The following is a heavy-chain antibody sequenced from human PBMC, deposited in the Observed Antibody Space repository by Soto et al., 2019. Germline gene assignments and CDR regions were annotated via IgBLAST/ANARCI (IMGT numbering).Heavy chain of an antibody. CDR3: ARDKITGLFDY. J-gene: IGHJ4*02. CDR1: GGSTSSGENY. CDR2: INHSGST. D-gene: IGHD2-8*02. V-gene: IGHV4-4*02. Sequence: PSETLSLTCTVSGGSTSSGENYWSWVRQPPGTGLEWIGEINHSGSTNYNPSLKSRVTISVDTSKNQFSLKLTSVTAADTAVYYCARDKITGLFDYWGQGTLVTVSS.